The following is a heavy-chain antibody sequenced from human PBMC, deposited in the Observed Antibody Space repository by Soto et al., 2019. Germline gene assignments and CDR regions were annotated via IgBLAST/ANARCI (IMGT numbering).Heavy chain of an antibody. CDR1: GIIFTNYW. V-gene: IGHV3-74*01. Sequence: EVQLVESGGGLVQPGGSLRLSCAASGIIFTNYWMHWVRQAPGKGRVWVSRIDHDGSGTCYADSVKGRFTMSRDNAKNAVYLQMHSLRAEDPAVYYCTTGFEYWGHGTLFTGSS. CDR3: TTGFEY. CDR2: IDHDGSGT. J-gene: IGHJ4*01.